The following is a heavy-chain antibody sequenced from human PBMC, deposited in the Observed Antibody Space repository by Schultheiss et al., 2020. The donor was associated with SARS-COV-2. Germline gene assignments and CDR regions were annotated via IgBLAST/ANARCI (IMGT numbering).Heavy chain of an antibody. CDR2: IYWDDDK. CDR3: AHLIGYCSGGSCYGGTRFDP. D-gene: IGHD2-15*01. Sequence: SGPTLVKPTQTLTLTCTFSGFSLSTSGVGVGWIRQPPGKALEWLALIYWDDDKRYSPSLKSRLTITKDTSKNQVVLTMTNMDPVDTATYYCAHLIGYCSGGSCYGGTRFDPWGQGTLVTVSS. V-gene: IGHV2-5*02. J-gene: IGHJ5*02. CDR1: GFSLSTSGVG.